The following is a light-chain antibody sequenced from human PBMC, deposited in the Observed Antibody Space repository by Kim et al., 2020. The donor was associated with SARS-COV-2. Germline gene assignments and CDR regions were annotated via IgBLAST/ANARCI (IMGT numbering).Light chain of an antibody. V-gene: IGLV2-23*03. J-gene: IGLJ3*02. CDR3: SSYAGDNTFNVV. CDR2: EGS. Sequence: QSALTQPASVSGSPGQSITISCTGTSRDVGAYNLVSWYQQHPGKPPKLLIFEGSKRPTGVSNRFSGSKSVHTASLTISGLQAEDEADYYCSSYAGDNTFNVVFGGGTQLTVL. CDR1: SRDVGAYNL.